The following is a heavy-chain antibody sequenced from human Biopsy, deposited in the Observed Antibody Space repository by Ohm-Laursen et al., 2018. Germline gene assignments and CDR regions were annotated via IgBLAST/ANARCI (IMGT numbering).Heavy chain of an antibody. CDR1: GFTFNNYW. CDR3: ARDASQGFDS. V-gene: IGHV3-74*01. J-gene: IGHJ5*01. Sequence: SLRLSCSAFGFTFNNYWMHWVRQAPGKGLVWVPRSNTDGSHTNYADSVRGRFTTSTDNAKNTLYLYVSSLTVEDTAVYFCARDASQGFDSWGQGTLVTVSS. CDR2: SNTDGSHT.